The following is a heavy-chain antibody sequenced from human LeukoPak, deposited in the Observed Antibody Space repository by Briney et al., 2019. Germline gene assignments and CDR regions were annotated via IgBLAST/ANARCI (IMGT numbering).Heavy chain of an antibody. CDR1: GGSFSGYY. CDR3: ARIYSSSWYPAIDY. CDR2: INHSGST. V-gene: IGHV4-34*01. J-gene: IGHJ4*02. Sequence: PSETLSLTCAVYGGSFSGYYWSWIRQPPGKGLEWIGEINHSGSTNYNPSLKSRVTISVDTSKNKFSLKLSSVTAADTAVYYCARIYSSSWYPAIDYWGQGTLVTVSS. D-gene: IGHD6-13*01.